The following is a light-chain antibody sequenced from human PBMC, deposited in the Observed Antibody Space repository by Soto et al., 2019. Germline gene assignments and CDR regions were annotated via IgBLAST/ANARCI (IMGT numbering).Light chain of an antibody. CDR1: TSDVGGYNY. CDR2: EVS. V-gene: IGLV2-14*01. CDR3: SAYTVSRTYV. Sequence: SVLTQPASVSGSPGQSITISCTGTTSDVGGYNYVSWYQQHPGKAPKLMIYEVSNRPSGVSNRFSGSKSGNTASLTISGLQAEDEAAYYCSAYTVSRTYVFG. J-gene: IGLJ1*01.